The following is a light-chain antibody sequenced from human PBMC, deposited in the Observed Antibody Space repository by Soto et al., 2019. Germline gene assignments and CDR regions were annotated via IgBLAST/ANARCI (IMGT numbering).Light chain of an antibody. CDR2: DVS. J-gene: IGKJ1*01. CDR1: QSISYW. Sequence: DIQMTQSPSTLSGSVGDRVTITCRASQSISYWLAWYQQKPGKAPNLLIYDVSNLESGVPSRFSGSASGTEFTLTISSLQPDDFATYYCQQYSSHLWTFGQGTKVDIK. V-gene: IGKV1-5*01. CDR3: QQYSSHLWT.